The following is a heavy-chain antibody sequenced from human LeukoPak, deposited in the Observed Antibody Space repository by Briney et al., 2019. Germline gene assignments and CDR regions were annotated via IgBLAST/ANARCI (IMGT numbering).Heavy chain of an antibody. V-gene: IGHV3-53*05. D-gene: IGHD1-26*01. CDR2: IYSGGST. CDR3: AKAGSGSHGAYYYYGMDV. J-gene: IGHJ6*02. CDR1: GFTVSSNY. Sequence: PGGSLRLSCAASGFTVSSNYMSWVRQAPGKGLEWVSVIYSGGSTYYADSVKGRFTISRDNSKNTLYLQMNSLRAEDTAVYYCAKAGSGSHGAYYYYGMDVWGQGTTVTVSS.